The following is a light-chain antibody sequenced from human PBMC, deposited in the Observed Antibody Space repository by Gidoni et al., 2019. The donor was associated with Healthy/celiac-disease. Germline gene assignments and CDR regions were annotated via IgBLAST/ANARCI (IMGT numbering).Light chain of an antibody. CDR3: QQYDNRPVT. CDR1: EDISNY. J-gene: IGKJ3*01. Sequence: DIQMTQSPSSLSASVGDRVTITCQASEDISNYLNWYQQKPGKAPKLLIYDASNLETGVPSRFSGSGSRTDFTFTISSLQPEDIATYYCQQYDNRPVTFXPXTKVXIK. V-gene: IGKV1-33*01. CDR2: DAS.